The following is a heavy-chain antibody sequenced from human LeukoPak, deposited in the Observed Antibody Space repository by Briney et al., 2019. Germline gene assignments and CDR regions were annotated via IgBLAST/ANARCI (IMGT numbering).Heavy chain of an antibody. J-gene: IGHJ3*02. CDR2: IYYSGST. CDR1: GGSISSSSYY. D-gene: IGHD1-26*01. CDR3: AGRGTPVDDAFDI. Sequence: SETLSLTCTVSGGSISSSSYYWGWIRQPPGKGLEWIGSIYYSGSTYYNPSLKSRVTISVDKSKNQFSLKLSSVTAADTAVYYCAGRGTPVDDAFDIWGQGTMVTVSS. V-gene: IGHV4-39*07.